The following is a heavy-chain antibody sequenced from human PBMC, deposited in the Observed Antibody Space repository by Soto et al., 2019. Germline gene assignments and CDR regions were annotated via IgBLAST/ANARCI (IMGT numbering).Heavy chain of an antibody. V-gene: IGHV1-46*01. CDR1: GYTFTTYY. CDR2: INPSGGNT. Sequence: ASVKVSCKASGYTFTTYYMHWVRQAPGQGLEWMGIINPSGGNTNYAQKFQGRVTMTRDTSTSTVYMGLSSLRSEDTAVYYCARATSGVVAATTYYYGMDVWGQGTTVTVSS. D-gene: IGHD2-15*01. J-gene: IGHJ6*02. CDR3: ARATSGVVAATTYYYGMDV.